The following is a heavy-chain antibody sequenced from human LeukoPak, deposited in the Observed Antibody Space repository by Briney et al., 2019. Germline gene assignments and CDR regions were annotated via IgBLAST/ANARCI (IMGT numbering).Heavy chain of an antibody. V-gene: IGHV3-23*01. CDR2: ISDGGDSS. CDR3: ARDVTYGGSGSWWFDP. Sequence: GGSLRLSCAASGFSVSRFVVGWVRQAPGKGLEWVSGISDGGDSSYYADSVTGRFTISRDNSKNTLYLQIDSLRAEDTAVYYCARDVTYGGSGSWWFDPWGQGTLVTVSS. J-gene: IGHJ5*02. CDR1: GFSVSRFV. D-gene: IGHD3-10*01.